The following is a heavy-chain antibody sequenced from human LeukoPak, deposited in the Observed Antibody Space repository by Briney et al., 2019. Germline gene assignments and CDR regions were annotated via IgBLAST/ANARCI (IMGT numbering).Heavy chain of an antibody. J-gene: IGHJ3*02. V-gene: IGHV1-8*03. CDR1: GFAFSNYN. CDR3: ARSLTDEVDAFDI. Sequence: ASVKVSCKASGFAFSNYNINWVRQATGQGLEWMGRMTPNSVHTDFAQKFQGRVTITRSFSKNTAYMELSSLRSEDTAVYYCARSLTDEVDAFDIWGQGTMVTVSS. CDR2: MTPNSVHT.